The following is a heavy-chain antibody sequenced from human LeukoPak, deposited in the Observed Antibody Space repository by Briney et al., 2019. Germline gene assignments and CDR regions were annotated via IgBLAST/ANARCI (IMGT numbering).Heavy chain of an antibody. CDR2: IYYSGST. CDR1: GGSISSYY. CDR3: ATDIAAAGTAFDI. D-gene: IGHD6-13*01. V-gene: IGHV4-59*01. Sequence: SETLSLTCTASGGSISSYYWSWIRQPPGKGLEWIGYIYYSGSTNYNPSLKSRVTISVDTTKNQFSLKLSSVTAADTAVYYCATDIAAAGTAFDIWGQGTMVTVSS. J-gene: IGHJ3*02.